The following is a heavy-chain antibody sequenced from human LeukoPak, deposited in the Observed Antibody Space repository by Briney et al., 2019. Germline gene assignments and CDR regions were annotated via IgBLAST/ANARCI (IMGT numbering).Heavy chain of an antibody. J-gene: IGHJ4*02. CDR2: FDPEDGET. CDR3: ARGGMVRGNY. Sequence: ASVKVSCKVSGYTLTELSMHWVRQAPGKGLEWMGGFDPEDGETIYAQKFQGRVTMTRNTSISTAYMELSSLRSEDTAVYYCARGGMVRGNYWGQGTLVTVSS. D-gene: IGHD3-10*01. CDR1: GYTLTELS. V-gene: IGHV1-24*01.